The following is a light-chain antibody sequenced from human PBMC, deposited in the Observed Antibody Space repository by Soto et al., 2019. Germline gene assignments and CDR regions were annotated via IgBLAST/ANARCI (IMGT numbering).Light chain of an antibody. CDR2: HIY. V-gene: IGKV3D-15*01. J-gene: IGKJ5*01. CDR3: QQHNQWPIT. Sequence: EIMITQSPATPSVSPGERASPSCRASQSVGNFLAWYQQKPGQAPRLLIYHIYTRATGIPARFSGSGSGTEFTLTINSLQSEDFAVYYCQQHNQWPITFGQGTRLEIK. CDR1: QSVGNF.